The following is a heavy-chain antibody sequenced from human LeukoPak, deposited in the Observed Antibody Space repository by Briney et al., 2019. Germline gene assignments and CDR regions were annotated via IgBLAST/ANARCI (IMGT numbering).Heavy chain of an antibody. Sequence: PGGSLRLSCAASGFTFSSYSMNWVRQAPGKGLEWVSSISSSSSYIYYADSVKGRFTISRDNAKNSLYLQMNSLRAEDTAVYYCARDPPGRLSPVDYWGQGTLVTVSS. V-gene: IGHV3-21*01. D-gene: IGHD2/OR15-2a*01. J-gene: IGHJ4*02. CDR3: ARDPPGRLSPVDY. CDR1: GFTFSSYS. CDR2: ISSSSSYI.